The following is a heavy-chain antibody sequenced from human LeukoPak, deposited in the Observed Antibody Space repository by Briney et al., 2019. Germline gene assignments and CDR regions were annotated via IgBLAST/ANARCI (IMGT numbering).Heavy chain of an antibody. CDR2: VYYSGST. CDR1: GGSISSYY. V-gene: IGHV4-59*01. CDR3: ARDGFWGHAFDI. D-gene: IGHD7-27*01. J-gene: IGHJ3*02. Sequence: SETLSLTCTVSGGSISSYYWSWIRQPPGKGLEWIGYVYYSGSTNYNPSLKSRVTISVDTSENQFSLKLSSVTAADTAVYYCARDGFWGHAFDIWGQGTMVTVSS.